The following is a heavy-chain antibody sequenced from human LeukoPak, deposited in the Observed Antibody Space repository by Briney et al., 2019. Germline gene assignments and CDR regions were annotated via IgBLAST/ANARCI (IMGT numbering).Heavy chain of an antibody. CDR2: IYNSGTT. D-gene: IGHD2-21*02. Sequence: SETLSLTCTVSGASISSYYWSWIRQSPDKGLEWMGYIYNSGTTSYNPSLKSRLTISLDTSRNQVSLKLTSVTAADTAMYYCARDTVAAILWGQGTLVTVSS. CDR3: ARDTVAAIL. CDR1: GASISSYY. J-gene: IGHJ4*02. V-gene: IGHV4-59*01.